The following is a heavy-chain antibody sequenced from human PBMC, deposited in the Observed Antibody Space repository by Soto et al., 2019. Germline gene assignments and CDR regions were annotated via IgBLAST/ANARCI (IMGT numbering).Heavy chain of an antibody. J-gene: IGHJ6*02. CDR3: ARHNGPLYVGYYNDMDV. Sequence: SETLSLTCAVSGGSISSSNWWSWVRQPPGKGLEWIGEIYHSGSTNYNPSLKSRVTISVDKSKNQFSLKLSSVTAADTAVYYSARHNGPLYVGYYNDMDVWGQGTTVTVSS. CDR1: GGSISSSNW. CDR2: IYHSGST. V-gene: IGHV4-4*02. D-gene: IGHD3-16*01.